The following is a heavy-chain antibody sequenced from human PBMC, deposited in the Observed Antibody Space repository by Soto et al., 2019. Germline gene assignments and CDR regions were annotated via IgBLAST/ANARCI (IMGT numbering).Heavy chain of an antibody. CDR1: GYTFTGYY. Sequence: QVQLVQSGAEVKKPGASVKVSCKASGYTFTGYYMHWVRQAPGQGLEWMGWINPNSGGTNYAQKFQGWVTMTRDTSISTAYMELSRLRSDDTAVYYCARDITGTTTRYEVNNWFDPWGQGTLVTVSS. D-gene: IGHD1-7*01. CDR3: ARDITGTTTRYEVNNWFDP. V-gene: IGHV1-2*04. CDR2: INPNSGGT. J-gene: IGHJ5*02.